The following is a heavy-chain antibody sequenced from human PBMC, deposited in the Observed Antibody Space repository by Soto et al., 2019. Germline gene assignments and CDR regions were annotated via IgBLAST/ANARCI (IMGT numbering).Heavy chain of an antibody. Sequence: GGSLRLSCAASGFTFSSYGMHWVRQAPGKGLEWVAVIWYDGSNKYYADSVKGRFTISRDNSKNTLYLQMNSLRAEDTAVYYCAREQRFKRIAAAGKKPNYYYGMDVWGQGTTVTSP. D-gene: IGHD6-13*01. CDR3: AREQRFKRIAAAGKKPNYYYGMDV. V-gene: IGHV3-33*01. CDR2: IWYDGSNK. CDR1: GFTFSSYG. J-gene: IGHJ6*02.